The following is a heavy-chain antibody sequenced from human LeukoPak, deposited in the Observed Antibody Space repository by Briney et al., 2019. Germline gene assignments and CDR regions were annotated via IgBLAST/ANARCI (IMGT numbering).Heavy chain of an antibody. Sequence: PGGSLRLSCAASGFTFSSYAMHWVRQAPGKGLEWVANIKQDGSEKYYVDSVKGRFTISRDNAKNSLYLQMNSLRAEDTAVYYCARESITMVRGVIIDWFDPWGQGTLVTVSS. CDR3: ARESITMVRGVIIDWFDP. D-gene: IGHD3-10*01. CDR1: GFTFSSYA. J-gene: IGHJ5*02. CDR2: IKQDGSEK. V-gene: IGHV3-7*01.